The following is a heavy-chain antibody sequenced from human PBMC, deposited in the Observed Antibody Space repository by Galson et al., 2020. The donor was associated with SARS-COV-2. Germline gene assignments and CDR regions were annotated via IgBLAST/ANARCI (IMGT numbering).Heavy chain of an antibody. J-gene: IGHJ5*02. V-gene: IGHV4-31*03. CDR3: ARDRGITMGRGVKRGSNGFDP. Sequence: SETLSLTCPVSGGSISSGGYYWSWIRQHPGKGLEWIGYIYYSGSTYYNPSLKSRVTISVDTSKNQFSLKLSSVTAADTAVYYCARDRGITMGRGVKRGSNGFDPWGQGTLVT. D-gene: IGHD3-10*01. CDR2: IYYSGST. CDR1: GGSISSGGYY.